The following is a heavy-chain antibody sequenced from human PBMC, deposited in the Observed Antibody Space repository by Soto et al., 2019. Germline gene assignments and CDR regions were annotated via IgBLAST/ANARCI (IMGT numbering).Heavy chain of an antibody. CDR1: GFTFSSYV. Sequence: EVQQLESGGGLVQPGGSLRLSCAASGFTFSSYVKGWVRQAPGKGLEWVSSISGSGDSTYYADSVKGRFTISRDNSKNTLYLQISSLRAEDTAVYYCAKRIVGAIGYFDYRGQGTLVTVSS. D-gene: IGHD1-26*01. V-gene: IGHV3-23*01. CDR2: ISGSGDST. CDR3: AKRIVGAIGYFDY. J-gene: IGHJ4*02.